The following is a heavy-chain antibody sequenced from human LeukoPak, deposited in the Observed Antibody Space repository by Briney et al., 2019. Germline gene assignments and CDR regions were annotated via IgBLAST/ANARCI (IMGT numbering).Heavy chain of an antibody. V-gene: IGHV1-18*01. CDR3: ARGSEYQLSPYHYYYMDV. J-gene: IGHJ6*03. CDR1: GYTFTSYG. Sequence: ASVKVSCKASGYTFTSYGISWVRQAPGQGLEWMGWISAYNGNTNYAQKLQGRVTITRNTSISTAYMELSSLRSEDTAVYYCARGSEYQLSPYHYYYMDVWGKGTTLTVSS. D-gene: IGHD2-2*01. CDR2: ISAYNGNT.